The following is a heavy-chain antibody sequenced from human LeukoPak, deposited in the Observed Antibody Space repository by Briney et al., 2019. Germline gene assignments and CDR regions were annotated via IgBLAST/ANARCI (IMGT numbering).Heavy chain of an antibody. D-gene: IGHD4-17*01. Sequence: SETLSLTCTVSGGSLSSYHWIWVRHPAGKGLEFIGRIYPSGNADYNPSLKSRVTMSVDTSKNQFSLKLSSVTAADTAVYYCARHPIYGDYASMRYYFDYWGQGTLVTVSS. J-gene: IGHJ4*02. CDR3: ARHPIYGDYASMRYYFDY. CDR1: GGSLSSYH. V-gene: IGHV4-4*07. CDR2: IYPSGNA.